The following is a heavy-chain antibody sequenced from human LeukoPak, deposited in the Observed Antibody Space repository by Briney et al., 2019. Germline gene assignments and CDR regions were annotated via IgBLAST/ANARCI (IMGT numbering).Heavy chain of an antibody. D-gene: IGHD2-15*01. Sequence: GGSLRLSCAASGFTFSTYSMTWVRQAPGKGLEWVSSMSSGSNHIYYADSVKGRFTISRDNAKSSLYLQMSSLTAEDTAIYYCERDRARGSCTADSCFDAFDIWGQGTMVTVSS. CDR1: GFTFSTYS. CDR3: ERDRARGSCTADSCFDAFDI. V-gene: IGHV3-21*01. CDR2: MSSGSNHI. J-gene: IGHJ3*02.